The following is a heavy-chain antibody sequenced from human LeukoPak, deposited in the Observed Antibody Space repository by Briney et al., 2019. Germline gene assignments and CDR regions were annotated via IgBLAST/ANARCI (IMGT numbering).Heavy chain of an antibody. CDR1: GFTFTTYW. J-gene: IGHJ3*02. D-gene: IGHD2-15*01. CDR3: ARRRCSGGSCLDAFDI. V-gene: IGHV3-7*01. CDR2: IKQDGSEK. Sequence: GGSLRLSCAASGFTFTTYWMSWVRQAPGKGLEWVANIKQDGSEKYYVDSVKGRFTISRDNAKNSLYLQMNSLRAEDTAVYYCARRRCSGGSCLDAFDIWGQGTMVTVSS.